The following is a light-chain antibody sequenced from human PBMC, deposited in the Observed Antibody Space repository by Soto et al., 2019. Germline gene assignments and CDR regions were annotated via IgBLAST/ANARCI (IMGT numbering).Light chain of an antibody. J-gene: IGLJ1*01. Sequence: QSALTQPPSASGSPGQSVTISCTGTSSDVGAYNYVSWYQQHPGKAPKLMIYDVSKRPSGVPYRFSGSKSGNAASLTVSGLQGEDEADYYCSSSAGSNPSDVFGTGTKLTVL. CDR3: SSSAGSNPSDV. V-gene: IGLV2-8*01. CDR2: DVS. CDR1: SSDVGAYNY.